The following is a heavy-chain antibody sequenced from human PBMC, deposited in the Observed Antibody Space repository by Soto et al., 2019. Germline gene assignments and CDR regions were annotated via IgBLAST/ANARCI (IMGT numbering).Heavy chain of an antibody. Sequence: QVQLVQSGAEVKKPGALVKVSCKASGYTFTSYPMHWVRQSPGQRLEWMGWINPGNGNTKYSQKFQGRVTITRDTSASTAYMELSSLRSEDTAVYYCARDVGATGDWGQGTLVTVSS. J-gene: IGHJ4*02. CDR1: GYTFTSYP. CDR2: INPGNGNT. V-gene: IGHV1-3*01. CDR3: ARDVGATGD. D-gene: IGHD1-26*01.